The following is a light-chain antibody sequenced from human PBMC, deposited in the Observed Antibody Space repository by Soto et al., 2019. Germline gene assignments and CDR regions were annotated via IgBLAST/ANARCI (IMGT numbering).Light chain of an antibody. J-gene: IGKJ2*01. CDR2: GAS. CDR3: QQYGSSLYT. Sequence: EIVLTQSPGTLSLSPGERATLSCRASQSVSSSYLAWYQQKPGQAPRLLIYGASSRATGIPDRFSGSGSGTDFTLTISRLEPEDFAVYYCQQYGSSLYTFFQGTKLEIK. CDR1: QSVSSSY. V-gene: IGKV3-20*01.